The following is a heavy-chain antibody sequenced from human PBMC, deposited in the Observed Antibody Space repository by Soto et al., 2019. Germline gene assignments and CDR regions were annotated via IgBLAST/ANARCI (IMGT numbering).Heavy chain of an antibody. CDR3: AKDLPGPIVATIGGLDY. V-gene: IGHV3-23*01. D-gene: IGHD5-12*01. CDR1: GFTFSSYA. J-gene: IGHJ4*02. CDR2: ISGSGGST. Sequence: EVQLLESVGGLVQPGGSLRLSCATSGFTFSSYAMSWVRQAPGKGLEWVSAISGSGGSTYYADSVKGRFTISRDNSKNTLYLQMNSLRAEDTAVYYCAKDLPGPIVATIGGLDYWGQGTLVTVSS.